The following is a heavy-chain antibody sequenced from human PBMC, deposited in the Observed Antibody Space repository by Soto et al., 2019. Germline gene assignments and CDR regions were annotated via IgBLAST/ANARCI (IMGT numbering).Heavy chain of an antibody. D-gene: IGHD3-3*01. J-gene: IGHJ6*02. V-gene: IGHV1-69*12. Sequence: QVQLVQSGAEVKKPGSSVKVSCKASGGTFSSYAISWVRQAPGQGLEWMGGIIPIFGTANYAQKFQGRVTITADESTSTAYTELSSLRSEDTAVYYCATDIRFLDLPAMDVWGQGTTVTVSS. CDR3: ATDIRFLDLPAMDV. CDR1: GGTFSSYA. CDR2: IIPIFGTA.